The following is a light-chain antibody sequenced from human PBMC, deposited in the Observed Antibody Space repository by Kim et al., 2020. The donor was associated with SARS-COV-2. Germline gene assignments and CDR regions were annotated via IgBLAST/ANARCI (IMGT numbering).Light chain of an antibody. V-gene: IGKV3-20*01. J-gene: IGKJ2*01. CDR1: QSVSSTY. CDR3: QQFGGSPPYT. CDR2: STS. Sequence: EMVLTQSPGTLSLSPGEAATLSCRASQSVSSTYLAWYQQKPGQAPRLLIYSTSSRATGIPDRFSGSGSATDFTLTISRLEPEDFAVYYCQQFGGSPPYTFGQGTKLEIK.